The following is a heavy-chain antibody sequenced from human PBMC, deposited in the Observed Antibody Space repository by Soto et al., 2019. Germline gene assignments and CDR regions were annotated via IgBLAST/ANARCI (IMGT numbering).Heavy chain of an antibody. J-gene: IGHJ5*02. CDR3: ARVVPGAEAWFGP. D-gene: IGHD2-2*01. V-gene: IGHV1-18*04. CDR2: IAPHSGRT. CDR1: GYAFTSYG. Sequence: QVQLVQSGPEVKKPGASVRVSCMTSGYAFTSYGVNWVRQAPGQGLEWMGWIAPHSGRTTYLPKFQGRVTITADAATNTAYMELGSLSSDDTAVYYCARVVPGAEAWFGPWGQGTLVTVSS.